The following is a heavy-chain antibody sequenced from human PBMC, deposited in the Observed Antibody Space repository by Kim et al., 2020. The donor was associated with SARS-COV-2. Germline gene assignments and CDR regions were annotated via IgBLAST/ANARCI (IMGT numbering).Heavy chain of an antibody. D-gene: IGHD6-19*01. Sequence: ASVKVSCKASGYTFSTSAMNWVRQAPGQRLEWMGWINVGNGNTKYSEKFQDRVTISSDTSANTAFMELTRLTSEDTAVYYCARDSQWLVYDNWFHPWGQGTLLTVSS. J-gene: IGHJ5*02. CDR3: ARDSQWLVYDNWFHP. CDR1: GYTFSTSA. CDR2: INVGNGNT. V-gene: IGHV1-3*01.